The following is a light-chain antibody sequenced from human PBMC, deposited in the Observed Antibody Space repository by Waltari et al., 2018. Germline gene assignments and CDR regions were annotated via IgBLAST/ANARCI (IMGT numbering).Light chain of an antibody. Sequence: EIVMTQSPATLSVSPGERPTPSCRATKSVNTNLAWYQQKPGQAPRLLIYGASTRATGIPARFSGSGSGTEFTLTISSLQSEDFAVYYCQHYDDWPPYTFGQGTKLEIK. CDR3: QHYDDWPPYT. J-gene: IGKJ2*01. CDR1: KSVNTN. V-gene: IGKV3-15*01. CDR2: GAS.